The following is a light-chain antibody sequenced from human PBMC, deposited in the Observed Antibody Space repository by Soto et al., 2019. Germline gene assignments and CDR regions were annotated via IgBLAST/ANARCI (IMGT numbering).Light chain of an antibody. V-gene: IGKV1-39*01. CDR2: AAS. J-gene: IGKJ1*01. CDR1: QGISTY. CDR3: QQTYNTTWT. Sequence: DIQMTQSPSSLSASLGDGVTITFRASQGISTYLKWYQQKPGKAPKLLIYAASSLQSGVPSRFSGSGSETDFTLTISSLQPEDFATYSCQQTYNTTWTFGQGTMVDVK.